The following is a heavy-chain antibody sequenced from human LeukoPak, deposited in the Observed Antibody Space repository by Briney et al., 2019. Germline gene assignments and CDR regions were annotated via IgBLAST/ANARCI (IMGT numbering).Heavy chain of an antibody. CDR3: AKDRHGHYALDY. J-gene: IGHJ4*02. CDR2: IPYRGSDN. V-gene: IGHV3-30*02. Sequence: GGSLRLSCAASGFTFSTYGMHWVRQAPGKGLEWVAFIPYRGSDNNYAPSVKGRFTISRDNSKNMLYLQMNSLRLEDTAVYYCAKDRHGHYALDYCGQGTLVTVSS. CDR1: GFTFSTYG. D-gene: IGHD4-17*01.